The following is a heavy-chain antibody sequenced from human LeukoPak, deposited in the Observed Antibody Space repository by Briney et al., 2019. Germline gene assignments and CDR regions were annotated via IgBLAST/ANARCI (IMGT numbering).Heavy chain of an antibody. V-gene: IGHV4-4*02. D-gene: IGHD3-16*01. Sequence: KTSETLSLTCAVSGGSISSRNWWSWARQPPGKGLEWIGEIYHSGSTNYNPSLKSRVTISVDTSKNQLSLKLDSVTAADTAVYYCARESGSYLWRSWLNPWGQGTLVTVSS. CDR2: IYHSGST. CDR3: ARESGSYLWRSWLNP. J-gene: IGHJ5*02. CDR1: GGSISSRNW.